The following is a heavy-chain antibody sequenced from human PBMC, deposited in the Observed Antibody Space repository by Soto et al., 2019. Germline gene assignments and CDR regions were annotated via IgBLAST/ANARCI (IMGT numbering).Heavy chain of an antibody. CDR1: GYIFIHYY. D-gene: IGHD2-21*01. Sequence: QVQLVQSGAEVKKPGASVKVSCKASGYIFIHYYIRWVRQAPGQGLEWMAIINPNGGSTNYAQKFQGRVTVTSDTSTSTVSMELNSLGSDDTAVYFCARSLLQSDFWGQGTLVTVSS. J-gene: IGHJ4*02. CDR2: INPNGGST. V-gene: IGHV1-46*01. CDR3: ARSLLQSDF.